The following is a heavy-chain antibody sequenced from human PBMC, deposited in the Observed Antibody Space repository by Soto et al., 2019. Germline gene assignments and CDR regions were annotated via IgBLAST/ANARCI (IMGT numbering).Heavy chain of an antibody. Sequence: QVQLVQSGAEVKKPGSSVKVSCKASGGTFSSYTISWVRQAPGQGLEWMGRIIPILGIANYAQKFQGRVTTTAEKSTSTAYMELSSLRSEDTAVYYCARQPGSGLDYWGQGTLVTVSS. D-gene: IGHD6-19*01. CDR2: IIPILGIA. J-gene: IGHJ4*02. CDR3: ARQPGSGLDY. V-gene: IGHV1-69*02. CDR1: GGTFSSYT.